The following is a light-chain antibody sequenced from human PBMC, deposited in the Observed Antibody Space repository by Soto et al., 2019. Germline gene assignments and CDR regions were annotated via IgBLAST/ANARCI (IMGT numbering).Light chain of an antibody. CDR2: DAS. CDR1: QTVSTW. J-gene: IGKJ1*01. V-gene: IGKV1-5*01. Sequence: DIQMTQSPSTLSASVRDRVTITCRASQTVSTWLAWYQQKPGKAPKVMIYDASRLENGVPPRFSGSGSGTEFTLTISSLQPDDFATYYCQQYSPSSRTFGQGTKVDI. CDR3: QQYSPSSRT.